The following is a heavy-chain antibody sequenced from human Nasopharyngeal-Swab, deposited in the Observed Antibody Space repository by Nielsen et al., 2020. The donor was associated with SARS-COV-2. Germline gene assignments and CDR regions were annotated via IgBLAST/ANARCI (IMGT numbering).Heavy chain of an antibody. CDR2: ISGSGGST. V-gene: IGHV3-23*01. D-gene: IGHD5-18*01. J-gene: IGHJ6*02. Sequence: GGSLRLSCAASGFTFSGYAMSWVRQAPGKGLEWVSAISGSGGSTYYADSVKGRFTISRDNSKNTLYLQMNSLRAEDTAVYYCAKGGGYSYYYGMDVWGQGTTVTVS. CDR1: GFTFSGYA. CDR3: AKGGGYSYYYGMDV.